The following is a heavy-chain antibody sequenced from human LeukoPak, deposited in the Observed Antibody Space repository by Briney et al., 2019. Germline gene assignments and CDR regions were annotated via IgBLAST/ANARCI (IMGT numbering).Heavy chain of an antibody. J-gene: IGHJ4*02. D-gene: IGHD6-19*01. Sequence: SETLSLTCTVSGGSISSSSYYWGWIRQPPGKGLEWIGSIYYSGSTYYNPSLKSRVTISVDTSKNQFSLKLSSVTAADTAVYYCARHRRMAVGRGIDYWGQGTLVTVSS. CDR1: GGSISSSSYY. CDR3: ARHRRMAVGRGIDY. CDR2: IYYSGST. V-gene: IGHV4-39*01.